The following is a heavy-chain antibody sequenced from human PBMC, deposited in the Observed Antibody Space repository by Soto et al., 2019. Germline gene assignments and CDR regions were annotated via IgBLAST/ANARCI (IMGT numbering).Heavy chain of an antibody. CDR1: GGTFSSYA. CDR2: IIPIFGTA. CDR3: ATDRVFSGSYEYDGLFDY. J-gene: IGHJ4*02. V-gene: IGHV1-69*06. D-gene: IGHD1-26*01. Sequence: SVKVSCKASGGTFSSYAISWVRQAPGQGLEWMGGIIPIFGTANYAQKFQGRVTMTEDTSTDTAYMELSSLRSEGTAVYYCATDRVFSGSYEYDGLFDYWGQGTLVTVSS.